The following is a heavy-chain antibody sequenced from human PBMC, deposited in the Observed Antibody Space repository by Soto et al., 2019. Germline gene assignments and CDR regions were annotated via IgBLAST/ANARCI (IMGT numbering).Heavy chain of an antibody. Sequence: QVQLQESGPGLVKPSETLSLICSVSGGSISTYAWSWIRQPPGKGLEWIGYIYDSGTTNYNPSLKTRVTTSIDTSKRLFALNLRSVNAADTAVYYCAREDSSGWDHWLDPGGQGILVTVSS. CDR1: GGSISTYA. J-gene: IGHJ5*02. CDR2: IYDSGTT. CDR3: AREDSSGWDHWLDP. D-gene: IGHD6-19*01. V-gene: IGHV4-59*01.